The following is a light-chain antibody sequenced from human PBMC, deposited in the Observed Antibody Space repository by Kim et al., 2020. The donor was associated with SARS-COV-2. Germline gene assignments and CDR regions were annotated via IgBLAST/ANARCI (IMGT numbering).Light chain of an antibody. CDR1: QSVLYSSNNENC. V-gene: IGKV4-1*01. CDR2: WAS. CDR3: QQYFSTPYP. Sequence: RSTMNCKSSQSVLYSSNNENCFAWIQQKPGQPPKRLIYWASTRESGVPDRFSGSVSGTDFTLTISSLQAEDVAVYYCQQYFSTPYPFGQGTKLEI. J-gene: IGKJ2*01.